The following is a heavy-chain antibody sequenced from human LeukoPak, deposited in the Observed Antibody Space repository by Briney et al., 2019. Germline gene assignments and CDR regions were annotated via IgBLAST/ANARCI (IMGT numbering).Heavy chain of an antibody. CDR3: ARGSSFDGYCAPGACQAGYYDM. D-gene: IGHD2-15*01. Sequence: PETPSLTSAVYGDSLSRDAWNWVRQHPGKPLGYRGEINHAGKTNYTPSLRTRVILSVDSSKNQFSLRLTSVTAADTAVYFCARGSSFDGYCAPGACQAGYYDMWGQGTPVMVSS. J-gene: IGHJ4*02. CDR1: GDSLSRDA. V-gene: IGHV4-34*01. CDR2: INHAGKT.